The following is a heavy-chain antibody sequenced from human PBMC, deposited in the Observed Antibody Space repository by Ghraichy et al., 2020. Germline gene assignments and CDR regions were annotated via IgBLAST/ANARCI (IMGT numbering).Heavy chain of an antibody. Sequence: SETLSLTCAVCGGSFSNYDWTWIRQPPGKGPEWIGEFYHRGGSNYNPSLAGRVTISVDTSKNQFSLKLTSLTAADTAIYYCARKPMEAPGGWGYPYYYGLDVWGQGTAVTVSS. D-gene: IGHD3-16*01. CDR1: GGSFSNYD. CDR3: ARKPMEAPGGWGYPYYYGLDV. V-gene: IGHV4-34*01. J-gene: IGHJ6*02. CDR2: FYHRGGS.